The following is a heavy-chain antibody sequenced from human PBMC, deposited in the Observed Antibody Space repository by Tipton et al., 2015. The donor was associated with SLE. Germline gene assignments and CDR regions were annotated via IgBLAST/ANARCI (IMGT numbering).Heavy chain of an antibody. D-gene: IGHD6-19*01. CDR3: ARVSSGWSAFDY. CDR1: GDSISSGGNY. J-gene: IGHJ4*02. CDR2: IYYSRST. V-gene: IGHV4-61*08. Sequence: TLSLTCTVSGDSISSGGNYWSWIRQPPGKGLEWIGYIYYSRSTNYNPSLKSRVTISVDTSKNQFSLKLSSVTAADTAVYYCARVSSGWSAFDYWGQGTLVTVSS.